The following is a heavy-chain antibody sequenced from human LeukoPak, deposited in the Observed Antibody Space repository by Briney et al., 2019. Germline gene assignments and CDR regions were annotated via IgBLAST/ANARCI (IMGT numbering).Heavy chain of an antibody. J-gene: IGHJ4*02. D-gene: IGHD5-18*01. Sequence: GGSLRLSCAASGFTFSDYYMSWIRQAPGKGLEWVSYISSSGSTIYYADSVKGRFTISRNNAKNSLYLQMNSLRAEDTAVYYCARPSVDTATDYWGQGTLVTVSS. CDR1: GFTFSDYY. V-gene: IGHV3-11*01. CDR3: ARPSVDTATDY. CDR2: ISSSGSTI.